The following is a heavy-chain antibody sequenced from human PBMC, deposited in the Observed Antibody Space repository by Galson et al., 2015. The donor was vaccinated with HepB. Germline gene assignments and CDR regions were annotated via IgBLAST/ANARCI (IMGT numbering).Heavy chain of an antibody. V-gene: IGHV3-30-3*01. CDR1: GFTFSIYA. Sequence: SLRLSCAASGFTFSIYAIHWVRQAPGKGLEWVALIPYDGGSQYYADSVRGRFTISRDNSKNTLYLQMNSLRPEDTAVYYCAKDGILGTTTQSKGMDVWGQGTTVTVSS. CDR2: IPYDGGSQ. D-gene: IGHD1-26*01. CDR3: AKDGILGTTTQSKGMDV. J-gene: IGHJ6*02.